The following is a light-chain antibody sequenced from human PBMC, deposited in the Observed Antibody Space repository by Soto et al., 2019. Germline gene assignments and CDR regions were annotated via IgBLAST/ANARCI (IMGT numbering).Light chain of an antibody. J-gene: IGLJ2*01. V-gene: IGLV1-51*02. CDR3: ATWESSLSIAV. CDR1: TSNIGYNF. CDR2: ESD. Sequence: QSVLTQPPSVSAAPGQRVTISCSGSTSNIGYNFVSWYQQFPGAAPNLLFFESDKRVSGTPDRFSGCKSGTSGTLAITGCQTGAEADYYCATWESSLSIAVLGGGTKLTLL.